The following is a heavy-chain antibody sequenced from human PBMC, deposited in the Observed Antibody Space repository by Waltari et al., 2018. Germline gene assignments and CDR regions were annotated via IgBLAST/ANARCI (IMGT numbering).Heavy chain of an antibody. D-gene: IGHD3-3*01. CDR3: ARDSVYYDFWSGYYANYYYYGMDV. J-gene: IGHJ6*02. CDR2: ISSSSSYI. Sequence: EVQLVESGGGLVKPGGSLRLSCAASGFPFSSDSMNWVRPAPGKGLGWVSSISSSSSYIYYADSVKGRFTISRDNAKNSLYLQMNSLRAEDTAVYYCARDSVYYDFWSGYYANYYYYGMDVWGQGTTVTVSS. V-gene: IGHV3-21*01. CDR1: GFPFSSDS.